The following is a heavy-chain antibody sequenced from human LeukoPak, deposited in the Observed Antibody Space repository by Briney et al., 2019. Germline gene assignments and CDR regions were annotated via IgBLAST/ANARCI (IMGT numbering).Heavy chain of an antibody. CDR1: GFTVSSNY. CDR3: ARGVRDGYNFFDY. V-gene: IGHV3-74*01. J-gene: IGHJ4*02. CDR2: INSDGSST. Sequence: GGSLRLSCAASGFTVSSNYMSWVRQAPGKGLVWVSRINSDGSSTSYADSVKGRFTISRDNAKNTLYLQMNSLRAEDTAVYYCARGVRDGYNFFDYWGQGTLVTVSS. D-gene: IGHD5-24*01.